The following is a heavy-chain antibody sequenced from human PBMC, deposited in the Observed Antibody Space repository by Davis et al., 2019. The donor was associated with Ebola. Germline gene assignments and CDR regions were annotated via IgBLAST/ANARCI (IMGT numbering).Heavy chain of an antibody. CDR3: ARGQQLSLIYFEY. J-gene: IGHJ4*02. V-gene: IGHV1-2*02. Sequence: ASVKVSCKASGYTFTDYYMHWVRQAPGQGLEWMGWIDPNTGVTNYAQKFQGRVTITRDTSMSTVYMELTRLRSDDAALYYCARGQQLSLIYFEYWGQGILVTVSS. D-gene: IGHD6-13*01. CDR1: GYTFTDYY. CDR2: IDPNTGVT.